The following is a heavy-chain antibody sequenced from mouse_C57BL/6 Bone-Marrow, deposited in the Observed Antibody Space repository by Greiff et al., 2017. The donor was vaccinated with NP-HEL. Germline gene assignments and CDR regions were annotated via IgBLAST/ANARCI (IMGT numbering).Heavy chain of an antibody. CDR3: AREGYYDYPYYAMDY. V-gene: IGHV5-17*01. D-gene: IGHD2-4*01. CDR1: GFTFSDYG. Sequence: EVQGVESGGGLVKPGGSLKLSCAASGFTFSDYGMHWVRQAPEKGLEWVAYISSGSSTIYYADTVKGRFTISRDNAKNTLFLQMTSLRSEDTAMYYCAREGYYDYPYYAMDYWGQGTSVTVSS. CDR2: ISSGSSTI. J-gene: IGHJ4*01.